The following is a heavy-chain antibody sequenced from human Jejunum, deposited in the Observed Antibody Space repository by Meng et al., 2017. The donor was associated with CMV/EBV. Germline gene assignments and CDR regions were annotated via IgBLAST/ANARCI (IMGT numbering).Heavy chain of an antibody. CDR3: ATGVADFEY. J-gene: IGHJ4*02. CDR2: MNPNRGTT. Sequence: QVQLVPSGAEVKKPGAPVKVSCKASGYTFTSYDINWVRQGTGQGLEWMGWMNPNRGTTGYAQKFQGRVTMTRNISKSTAYMDLSSLRSEDTAMYYCATGVADFEYWGQGTLVTVSS. CDR1: GYTFTSYD. D-gene: IGHD6-19*01. V-gene: IGHV1-8*01.